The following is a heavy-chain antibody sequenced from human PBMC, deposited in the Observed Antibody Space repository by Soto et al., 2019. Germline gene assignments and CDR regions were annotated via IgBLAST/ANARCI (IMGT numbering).Heavy chain of an antibody. D-gene: IGHD3-22*01. V-gene: IGHV1-18*01. J-gene: IGHJ3*02. CDR3: ARVFFRLFAFDM. Sequence: QVQLVQSGGEVKKPGASVKVSCKASGYTFTTYGISWVRQAPGQGLEWMGWISAYNGNTSYAQKLQGRVTMTTDTSRSPAYMELSSLRSDDTAVDYCARVFFRLFAFDMWGQGTMVTVSS. CDR1: GYTFTTYG. CDR2: ISAYNGNT.